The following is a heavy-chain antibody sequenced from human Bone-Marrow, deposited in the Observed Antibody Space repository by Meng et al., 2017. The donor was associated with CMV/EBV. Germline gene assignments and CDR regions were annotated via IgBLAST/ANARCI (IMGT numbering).Heavy chain of an antibody. CDR2: ISGSGSTI. D-gene: IGHD2-2*01. J-gene: IGHJ6*02. CDR3: ARRESYQQGYGMDV. Sequence: GGSLRLSCTVSGGSVSSGSYYWSWIRQAPGKGLEWLSYISGSGSTIYYADSVKGRFTISRDNAKNSLSLQMNSLRAEDTAVYYCARRESYQQGYGMDVWGQGTTVTVSS. CDR1: GGSVSSGSYY. V-gene: IGHV3-11*01.